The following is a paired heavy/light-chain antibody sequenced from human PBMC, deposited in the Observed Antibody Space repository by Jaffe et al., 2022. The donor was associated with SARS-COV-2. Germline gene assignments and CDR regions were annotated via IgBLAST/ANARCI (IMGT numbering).Heavy chain of an antibody. CDR3: AGRDSSGSYYMDV. V-gene: IGHV4-39*01. J-gene: IGHJ6*03. D-gene: IGHD3-22*01. CDR2: IYSGST. Sequence: QLQLQESGPGLVKASETLSLTCTVSGGSISRSSYYWGWIRQPPGKGLEWIGNIYSGSTFYNPSFKSRVIISVDTSKNQFSLKLRSVTTADTAVYYCAGRDSSGSYYMDVWGKGTTVTVSS. CDR1: GGSISRSSYY.
Light chain of an antibody. CDR3: AAWDDSLTGRV. CDR2: RNN. V-gene: IGLV1-47*01. CDR1: SSNIGSNY. Sequence: QSVLTQPPSASGTPGQGVTISCSGTSSNIGSNYVYWYQQFPGTAPKLLIYRNNQRPSGVPDRFSGSKSGTSASLAISGLRSEDEADYYCAAWDDSLTGRVFGGGTKLTVL. J-gene: IGLJ3*02.